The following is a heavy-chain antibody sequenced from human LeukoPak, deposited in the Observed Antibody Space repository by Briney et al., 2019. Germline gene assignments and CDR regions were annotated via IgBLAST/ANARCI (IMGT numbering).Heavy chain of an antibody. CDR3: AKGSYDTSGYYAVGFDY. Sequence: GGSLRLSCAASGFTVSSIAMTWVRQAPGKGLEWVSTIRSNGDTAYNADSVKGRFTISRDNSKNMLYLQMNSLRTEDTAVYYCAKGSYDTSGYYAVGFDYWGQGTLVTVSS. D-gene: IGHD3-22*01. CDR2: IRSNGDTA. CDR1: GFTVSSIA. V-gene: IGHV3-23*01. J-gene: IGHJ4*02.